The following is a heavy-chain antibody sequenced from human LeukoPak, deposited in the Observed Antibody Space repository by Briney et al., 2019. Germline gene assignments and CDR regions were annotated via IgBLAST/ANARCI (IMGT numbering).Heavy chain of an antibody. CDR1: GFTFSNYA. V-gene: IGHV3-11*01. J-gene: IGHJ5*02. D-gene: IGHD4-23*01. Sequence: GGSLRLSCAASGFTFSNYAMSWVRQAPGKGLEWVSYISSSGTTKYYADSVKGRFTISRDNAKNSLYLQMNSLRAEDTAVYSCARERVNHGGKGGFDPWGQATLVTVSS. CDR3: ARERVNHGGKGGFDP. CDR2: ISSSGTTK.